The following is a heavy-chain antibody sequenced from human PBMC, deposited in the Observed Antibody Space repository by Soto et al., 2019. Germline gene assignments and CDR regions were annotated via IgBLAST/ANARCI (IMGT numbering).Heavy chain of an antibody. CDR2: INAGNGNT. CDR1: GYTFTSYA. D-gene: IGHD6-13*01. CDR3: ARGIAAALINYFDY. J-gene: IGHJ4*02. Sequence: ASVKVSCKASGYTFTSYAMHWVRQAPGQRLEWMGWINAGNGNTKYSQKFQGRVTITRDTSASTAYMELSSLRSEDTAVYYCARGIAAALINYFDYWGQGTLVPVSS. V-gene: IGHV1-3*01.